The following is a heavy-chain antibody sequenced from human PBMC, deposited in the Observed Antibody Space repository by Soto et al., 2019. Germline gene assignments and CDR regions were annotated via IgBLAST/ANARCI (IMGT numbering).Heavy chain of an antibody. J-gene: IGHJ6*03. CDR2: ISGSGATT. CDR3: AKEVQPYYYYYMDV. D-gene: IGHD3-10*01. CDR1: GFSFSSYA. V-gene: IGHV3-23*01. Sequence: PGGSLRLSCAASGFSFSSYAMSWVRQAPGKGLEWVSVISGSGATTYYADSVRGRCTISRDNSKNTLYLQMNSLRAGDTAVYYCAKEVQPYYYYYMDVWGKGTTVTVSS.